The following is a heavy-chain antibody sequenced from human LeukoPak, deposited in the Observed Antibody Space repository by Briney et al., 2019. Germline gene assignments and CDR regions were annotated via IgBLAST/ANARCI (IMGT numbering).Heavy chain of an antibody. D-gene: IGHD3-22*01. CDR3: AKDERARTLYYYDSSGYYKY. CDR2: ISGSGGST. Sequence: GGSLRLSCAASGFTSSSYAMSWVRQATGKGLEWVSAISGSGGSTYYADSVKGRFTISRDNSKNTLYLQMNSLRAEDTAVYYCAKDERARTLYYYDSSGYYKYWGQGTLVTVSS. J-gene: IGHJ4*02. V-gene: IGHV3-23*01. CDR1: GFTSSSYA.